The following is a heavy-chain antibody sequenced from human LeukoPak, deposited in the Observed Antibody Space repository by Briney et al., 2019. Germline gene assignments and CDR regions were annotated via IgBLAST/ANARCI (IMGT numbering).Heavy chain of an antibody. CDR2: IWYDASNK. J-gene: IGHJ5*02. D-gene: IGHD1-26*01. Sequence: GRSLTLSCAASGFTFSSFGMHWVRQAPGKGLEWVAVIWYDASNKYYADPVKGRFTISRDNSKNTLYLQMNSLRDDDTAVYYCVRGVGVSRFNYFDPWGQGTLVTVSS. CDR3: VRGVGVSRFNYFDP. V-gene: IGHV3-33*01. CDR1: GFTFSSFG.